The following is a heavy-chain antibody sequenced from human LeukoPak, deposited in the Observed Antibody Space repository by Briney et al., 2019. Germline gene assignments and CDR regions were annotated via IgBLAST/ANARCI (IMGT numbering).Heavy chain of an antibody. Sequence: PSETLSLTCAVYGGSFSGYYWSWIRQPPGKGLEWIGEINHSGSTNYNPSLKSRVTISVDTSKNQFSLKLSFVTAADTAVYYCARLYYYDSSGYYLGGFDYWGQGTLVTVSS. J-gene: IGHJ4*02. V-gene: IGHV4-34*01. CDR2: INHSGST. D-gene: IGHD3-22*01. CDR3: ARLYYYDSSGYYLGGFDY. CDR1: GGSFSGYY.